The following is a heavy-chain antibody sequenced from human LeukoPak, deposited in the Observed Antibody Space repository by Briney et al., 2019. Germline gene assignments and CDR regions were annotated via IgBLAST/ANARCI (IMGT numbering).Heavy chain of an antibody. CDR2: ISVYNGDT. V-gene: IGHV1-18*01. CDR3: ARGYCTSTSCPGGKDY. Sequence: ASVTVSFTASVYTFTNYGISWVRQAPGQGLEWMGWISVYNGDTNYAQKFQDRVTMTTDTSTSTAYMELRSLRSDDTAVYYCARGYCTSTSCPGGKDYWGQGTLVTVSS. J-gene: IGHJ4*02. CDR1: VYTFTNYG. D-gene: IGHD2-2*01.